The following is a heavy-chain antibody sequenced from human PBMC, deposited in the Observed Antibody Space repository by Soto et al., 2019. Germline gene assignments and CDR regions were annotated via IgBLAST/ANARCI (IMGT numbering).Heavy chain of an antibody. V-gene: IGHV3-11*01. CDR2: ISSSGSTI. CDR1: VLTFSDYY. D-gene: IGHD3-10*01. CDR3: ARVLRWFGDHFDY. Sequence: LXXSCAASVLTFSDYYLSWIRQAPGKGLEWVSYISSSGSTIYYADSVKGRFTISRDNAKNSLYLQMNSLRAEDTAVYYCARVLRWFGDHFDYWGQGTLVTVSS. J-gene: IGHJ4*02.